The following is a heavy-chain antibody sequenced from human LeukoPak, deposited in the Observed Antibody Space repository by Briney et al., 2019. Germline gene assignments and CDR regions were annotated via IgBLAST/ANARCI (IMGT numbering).Heavy chain of an antibody. V-gene: IGHV3-7*01. CDR2: IKQDGSEK. CDR1: GFTFSSYW. Sequence: GGSLRLSCAASGFTFSSYWMSWVRQAPGKGLEWVANIKQDGSEKYYVDSVKGRFTISRDNSKNTLYLQMNSLRAEDTAVYYCLMGATMELWGQGTLVTVSS. D-gene: IGHD1-26*01. J-gene: IGHJ4*02. CDR3: LMGATMEL.